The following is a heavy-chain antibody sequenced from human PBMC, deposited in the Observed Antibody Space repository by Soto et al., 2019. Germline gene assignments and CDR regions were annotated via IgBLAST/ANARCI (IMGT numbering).Heavy chain of an antibody. V-gene: IGHV3-33*01. CDR1: GFTFSTYG. J-gene: IGHJ6*02. Sequence: GGSLRLSCAASGFTFSTYGMHWVRQAPGKGLEWVAVIWYDGTNKYYVDSVKGRFTISRDNSKNPLYLQMNSLRVEDTAVYYCGRGEVVLDYYGMDVWGQGTQVTVSS. D-gene: IGHD3-3*01. CDR3: GRGEVVLDYYGMDV. CDR2: IWYDGTNK.